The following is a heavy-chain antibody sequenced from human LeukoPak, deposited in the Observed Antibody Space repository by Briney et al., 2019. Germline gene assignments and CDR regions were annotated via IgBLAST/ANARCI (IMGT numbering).Heavy chain of an antibody. V-gene: IGHV3-64*01. J-gene: IGHJ4*02. CDR2: ISNSGGST. Sequence: GGSLRLSCAASGFTFSSYAMHWVRQAPGKGLEYVSAISNSGGSTYYANSVKGRLTISRDNSKNTLYLQMGSLRAEDTAVYYCARARRGYYYDYWGQGTLVTVSS. CDR3: ARARRGYYYDY. D-gene: IGHD3-22*01. CDR1: GFTFSSYA.